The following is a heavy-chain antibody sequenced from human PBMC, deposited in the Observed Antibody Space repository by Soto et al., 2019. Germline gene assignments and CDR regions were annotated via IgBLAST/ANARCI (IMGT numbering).Heavy chain of an antibody. CDR2: IVPIFGTT. CDR3: ASFLYCDILAGCPRYYYYGMDV. Sequence: SVKVSCKASGVTFSSYAISWVRQAPGQGLEWMGGIVPIFGTTNYAQKFQGRVTITADESTSTAYMELSSLRSEDTAVYYCASFLYCDILAGCPRYYYYGMDVWGQGTTVSVSS. CDR1: GVTFSSYA. D-gene: IGHD3-9*01. J-gene: IGHJ6*02. V-gene: IGHV1-69*13.